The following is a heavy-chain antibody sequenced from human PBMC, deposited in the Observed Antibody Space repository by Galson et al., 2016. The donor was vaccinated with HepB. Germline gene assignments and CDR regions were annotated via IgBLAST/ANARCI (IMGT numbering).Heavy chain of an antibody. J-gene: IGHJ4*02. V-gene: IGHV3-64D*06. Sequence: LRLACATSGFTFNNYAMHWVRQAPGKGLEYVSTVSADGIATYYADFVKGRFTNSRDNSNNTLFLQMSSLRPEDTALYHCVNDRGWPSCRFDYWGQGALVTVSS. CDR3: VNDRGWPSCRFDY. CDR1: GFTFNNYA. CDR2: VSADGIAT. D-gene: IGHD2-2*01.